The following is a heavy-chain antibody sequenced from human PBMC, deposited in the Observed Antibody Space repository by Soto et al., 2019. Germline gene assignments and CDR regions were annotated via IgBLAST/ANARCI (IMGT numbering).Heavy chain of an antibody. V-gene: IGHV4-59*01. Sequence: QVQLQESGPGLVKPSETLSLTYTVSGGSISSDYWSWIRQPPGKRLEWIGYIYYSGYTNYNPSLKSRVTISVATSKNHFSLELRSVTAADTAVYYCARDSVGSGYDWGQGTLVTVSS. CDR1: GGSISSDY. CDR3: ARDSVGSGYD. J-gene: IGHJ4*02. CDR2: IYYSGYT. D-gene: IGHD5-12*01.